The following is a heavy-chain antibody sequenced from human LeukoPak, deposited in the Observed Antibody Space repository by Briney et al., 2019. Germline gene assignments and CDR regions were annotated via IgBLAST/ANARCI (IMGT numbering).Heavy chain of an antibody. Sequence: ASVTVSCMPSVYTFTSYGIRWVRPAPGQGREWMGWISPYNGNTNYAPKLQGRLTMTTDTSTSTAYMELRSLRSDDTAVYYCARDRQCGYWGQGTLVTVSS. CDR2: ISPYNGNT. CDR3: ARDRQCGY. V-gene: IGHV1-18*01. CDR1: VYTFTSYG. J-gene: IGHJ4*02. D-gene: IGHD2-21*01.